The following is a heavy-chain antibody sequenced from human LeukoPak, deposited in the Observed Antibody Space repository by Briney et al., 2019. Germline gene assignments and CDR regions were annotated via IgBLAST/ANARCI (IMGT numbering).Heavy chain of an antibody. CDR3: ARLLAAAKTDYFDY. CDR1: GGSISTGDYY. D-gene: IGHD6-13*01. CDR2: VDSSGKT. Sequence: SETLSLTCTVSGGSISTGDYYWAWIRQPPGKGLGWAGSVDSSGKTYYNPSPKSRVTVSVDTSKNQFSLKVTSVTAADTAVYHCARLLAAAKTDYFDYWGQGILVTVSS. V-gene: IGHV4-39*01. J-gene: IGHJ4*02.